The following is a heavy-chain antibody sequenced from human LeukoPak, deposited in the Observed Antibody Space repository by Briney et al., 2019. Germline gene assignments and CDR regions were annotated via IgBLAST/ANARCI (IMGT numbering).Heavy chain of an antibody. D-gene: IGHD3-10*01. CDR1: GFTFSSYW. V-gene: IGHV3-7*01. Sequence: GGSLRLSCAASGFTFSSYWMSWVRQVPGKGLEWVANIKQDGSEKYYVDSVKGRFTISRDNAKNSLYLQMNSLRAEDTAVYYCARDLIAPLWFGEEDYWGQGTLVTVSS. J-gene: IGHJ4*02. CDR2: IKQDGSEK. CDR3: ARDLIAPLWFGEEDY.